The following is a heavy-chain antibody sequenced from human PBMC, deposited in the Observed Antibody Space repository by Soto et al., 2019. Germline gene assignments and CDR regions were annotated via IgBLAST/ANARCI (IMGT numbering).Heavy chain of an antibody. V-gene: IGHV3-33*01. D-gene: IGHD2-2*01. CDR1: GFTFSSYG. J-gene: IGHJ6*02. CDR2: IWYDGSNK. CDR3: ARAGGKYQLGGFYGMDV. Sequence: PGGSLRLSCAASGFTFSSYGMHWVRQAPGKGLEWAAVIWYDGSNKHYADSVKGRFTISRDNSKNTLYLQMNNLRAEDTAVYYCARAGGKYQLGGFYGMDVWGQGTTVTVSS.